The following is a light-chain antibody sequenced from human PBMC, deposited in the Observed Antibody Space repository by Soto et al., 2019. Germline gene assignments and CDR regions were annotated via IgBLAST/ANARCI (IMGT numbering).Light chain of an antibody. CDR3: QQSYSTPPIT. V-gene: IGKV1-39*01. CDR2: AAS. Sequence: DIQMTQSPSSLSASVGDSVTITCRASQSISSYLNWYQQKPGKAPKLLIYAASSLQSGVPSRFSGCGSGTDFTLTISSLQPEDFATYYCQQSYSTPPITFGQGTRLEIK. CDR1: QSISSY. J-gene: IGKJ5*01.